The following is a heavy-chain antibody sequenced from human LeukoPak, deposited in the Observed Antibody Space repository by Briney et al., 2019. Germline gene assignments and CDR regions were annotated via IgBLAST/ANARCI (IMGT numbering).Heavy chain of an antibody. Sequence: PGGSLRLSCAASGFTVSSNYMNWVRQAPGKGLEWVSTISGSGGSTYYAGSVKGRFTISRDNSKNTLYLQMNSLRAEDTAVYYCAKLHSLNSDYWGQGTLVTVSS. CDR2: ISGSGGST. CDR1: GFTVSSNY. D-gene: IGHD2/OR15-2a*01. J-gene: IGHJ4*02. V-gene: IGHV3-23*01. CDR3: AKLHSLNSDY.